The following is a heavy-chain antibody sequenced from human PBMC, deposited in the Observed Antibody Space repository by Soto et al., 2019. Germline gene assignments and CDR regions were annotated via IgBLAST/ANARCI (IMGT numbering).Heavy chain of an antibody. J-gene: IGHJ6*02. CDR3: VRQGIDYLHGLVDV. Sequence: QVQLQQSGPRLVKPSETLSLTCTVSSGPDRSHNWGWIRQPPGRGLEWIGYVYYTGDTAYNPSLRARVTMSADTSTNDISLTLNSVTAADTAVYYCVRQGIDYLHGLVDVWGQGTTVSVSS. D-gene: IGHD4-17*01. CDR1: SGPDRSHN. CDR2: VYYTGDT. V-gene: IGHV4-59*08.